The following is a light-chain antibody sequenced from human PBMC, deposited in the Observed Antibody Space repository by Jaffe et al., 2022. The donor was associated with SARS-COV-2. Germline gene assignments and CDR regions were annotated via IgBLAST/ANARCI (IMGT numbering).Light chain of an antibody. V-gene: IGLV3-21*04. J-gene: IGLJ2*01. CDR3: QVWDSSSDGHVV. Sequence: SYVLTQPPSVSVAPGKTARITCGGNNIGSKSVHWYQQKPGQAPVLVIYYDSDRPSGIPERFSGSNSGNTATLTISRVEAGDEADYYCQVWDSSSDGHVVFGGGTKLTVL. CDR2: YDS. CDR1: NIGSKS.